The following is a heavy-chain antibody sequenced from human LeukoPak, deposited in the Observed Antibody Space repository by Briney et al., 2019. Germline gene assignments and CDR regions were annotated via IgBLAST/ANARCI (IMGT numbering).Heavy chain of an antibody. J-gene: IGHJ6*04. CDR2: ISYDGSNE. D-gene: IGHD2-2*01. CDR3: ARDRGSTSSYGMDV. Sequence: GGSLRLSCAASGFTFGSYAMHWVRQAPGKGLEWVAVISYDGSNEYYADSVKGRFTISRDNSKNTLYLQMNSLRAEDTAVYYCARDRGSTSSYGMDVWGKGTTVTVSS. CDR1: GFTFGSYA. V-gene: IGHV3-30*04.